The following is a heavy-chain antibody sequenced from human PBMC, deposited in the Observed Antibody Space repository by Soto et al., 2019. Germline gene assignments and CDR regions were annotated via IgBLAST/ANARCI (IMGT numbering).Heavy chain of an antibody. V-gene: IGHV4-59*08. J-gene: IGHJ4*02. CDR3: VRQAID. CDR2: VYYSGST. CDR1: GGSISDYY. Sequence: QVQLQESGPGLVKPSETLSLTCTVSGGSISDYYWSWFRQAPGKGLDWIGYVYYSGSTNYNPSLQSRVTISVDTSKNQFSLKLSSVTAADTAIYYCVRQAIDWGQGTLVTVSS.